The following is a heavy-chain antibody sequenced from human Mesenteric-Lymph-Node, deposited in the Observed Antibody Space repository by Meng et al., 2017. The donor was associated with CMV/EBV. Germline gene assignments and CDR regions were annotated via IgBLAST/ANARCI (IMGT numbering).Heavy chain of an antibody. D-gene: IGHD3-10*01. CDR1: GFTFSSYS. Sequence: GESLKISCAASGFTFSSYSMNWVRQAPGKGLEWVSSISSSSSYMYYADSVKGRFTISRDNAKNSLYLQMNSLKAEDTAVYYCARDNRYYYGSGSYYNPRGYYYYYGMDVWGQGTTVTVSS. J-gene: IGHJ6*02. CDR2: ISSSSSYM. CDR3: ARDNRYYYGSGSYYNPRGYYYYYGMDV. V-gene: IGHV3-21*01.